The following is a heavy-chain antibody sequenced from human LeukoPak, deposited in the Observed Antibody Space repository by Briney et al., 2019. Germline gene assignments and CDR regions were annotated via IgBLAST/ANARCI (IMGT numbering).Heavy chain of an antibody. V-gene: IGHV5-51*01. J-gene: IGHJ4*02. CDR2: IYPGDSDT. CDR1: GYSFTSYW. Sequence: GESLQISCKGSGYSFTSYWIGWVRQMPGKGLEWMGIIYPGDSDTRYSPSFQGQVTISADKSISTAYLQWSSLKASDTAMYYCARHWRKVWFGELLKGFVFDYWGQGTLVTVSS. D-gene: IGHD3-10*01. CDR3: ARHWRKVWFGELLKGFVFDY.